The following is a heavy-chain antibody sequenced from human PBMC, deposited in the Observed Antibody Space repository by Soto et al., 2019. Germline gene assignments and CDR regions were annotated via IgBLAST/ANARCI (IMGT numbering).Heavy chain of an antibody. CDR3: TTPRVGYCSGGSCSPTAFQH. Sequence: GGSLRLSCAASGFTFSNAWMSWVRQAPGKGLEWVGRIKSKTDGGTTDYAAPVKGRFTISRDDSKNTLYLQMNSLKTEDTAVYYCTTPRVGYCSGGSCSPTAFQHWGQGTLVTVPS. CDR2: IKSKTDGGTT. J-gene: IGHJ1*01. D-gene: IGHD2-15*01. CDR1: GFTFSNAW. V-gene: IGHV3-15*01.